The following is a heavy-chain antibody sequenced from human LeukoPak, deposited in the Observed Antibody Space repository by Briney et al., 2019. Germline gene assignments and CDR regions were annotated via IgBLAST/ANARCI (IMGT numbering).Heavy chain of an antibody. CDR3: ARVKRGSGWYHPLFDQ. J-gene: IGHJ4*02. V-gene: IGHV3-21*01. CDR1: GFTFSSYS. CDR2: ISSSSSYI. D-gene: IGHD6-19*01. Sequence: SGGSLRLSCAASGFTFSSYSMNWVRQAPGKGLEWVSSISSSSSYIYYADSVKGRFTISRDNAKNSLYLQMNSLRAEDTAMYYCARVKRGSGWYHPLFDQWGQGTLVTVSS.